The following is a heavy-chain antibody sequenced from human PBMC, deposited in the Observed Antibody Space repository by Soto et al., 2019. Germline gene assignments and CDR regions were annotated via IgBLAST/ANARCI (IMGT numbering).Heavy chain of an antibody. CDR2: INHSGST. Sequence: SETLSLTCAVYGGSFSGYYWSWIRQPPGKGLEWIGEINHSGSTNYNPSLKSRVTISVDTSKNQFSLKLSSVTAADTAVYYCARNIAVAGTGWGYWGQGTLVTVSS. CDR1: GGSFSGYY. J-gene: IGHJ4*02. D-gene: IGHD6-19*01. V-gene: IGHV4-34*01. CDR3: ARNIAVAGTGWGY.